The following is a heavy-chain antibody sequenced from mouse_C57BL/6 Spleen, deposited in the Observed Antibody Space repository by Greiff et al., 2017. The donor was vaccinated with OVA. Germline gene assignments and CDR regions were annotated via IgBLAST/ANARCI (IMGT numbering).Heavy chain of an antibody. CDR3: ASGGTVVATGDYFDY. D-gene: IGHD1-1*01. V-gene: IGHV14-2*01. Sequence: EVKLVESGAELVKPGASVKLSCTASGFNIKDYYMHWVKQRTEQGLEWIGRIDPEDGETKYAPKFQGKATITADTSSNTAYLQLSSLTSEDTAVYYCASGGTVVATGDYFDYWGQGTTLTVSS. CDR2: IDPEDGET. J-gene: IGHJ2*01. CDR1: GFNIKDYY.